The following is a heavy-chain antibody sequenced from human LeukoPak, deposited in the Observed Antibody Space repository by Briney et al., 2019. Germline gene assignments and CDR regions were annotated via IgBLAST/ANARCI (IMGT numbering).Heavy chain of an antibody. V-gene: IGHV4-34*01. J-gene: IGHJ4*02. Sequence: PSETLSLTCTVSGGSISSYYWSWIRQPPGKGLEWIGEINHSGSTNYNPSLKSRVTISVDTSKNQFSLKLSSVTAADTAVYYCAREGSGSYFDYWGQGTLVTVSS. CDR3: AREGSGSYFDY. CDR1: GGSISSYY. D-gene: IGHD1-26*01. CDR2: INHSGST.